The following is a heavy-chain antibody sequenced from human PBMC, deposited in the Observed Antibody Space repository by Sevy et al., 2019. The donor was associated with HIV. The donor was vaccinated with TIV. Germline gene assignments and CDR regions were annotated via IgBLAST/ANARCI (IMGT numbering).Heavy chain of an antibody. CDR2: IRQDGNEL. J-gene: IGHJ4*02. CDR3: ARRYFDL. V-gene: IGHV3-7*01. Sequence: GGSLRLSCQASGFTFSNFWMQWVRQAPGKGLEWVANIRQDGNELYYVDSVKGRFTISRDNAKNALYLQMDGLRVEDTAVYYCARRYFDLWGQETLVTVSS. CDR1: GFTFSNFW.